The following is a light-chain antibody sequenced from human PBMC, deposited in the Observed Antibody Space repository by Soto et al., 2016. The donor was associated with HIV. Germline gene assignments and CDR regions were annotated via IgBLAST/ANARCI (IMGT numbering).Light chain of an antibody. CDR2: DDS. CDR3: QVWDSSTNHVV. J-gene: IGLJ2*01. Sequence: SYELTQPPSVSVAPGKTATITCGGNNIGTKSVHWYQQKPGQAPVVVVYDDSDRPSGIPERFSGSNSGNSATLTISRVEAGDEADYFCQVWDSSTNHVVFGGGTKLTVL. CDR1: NIGTKS. V-gene: IGLV3-21*03.